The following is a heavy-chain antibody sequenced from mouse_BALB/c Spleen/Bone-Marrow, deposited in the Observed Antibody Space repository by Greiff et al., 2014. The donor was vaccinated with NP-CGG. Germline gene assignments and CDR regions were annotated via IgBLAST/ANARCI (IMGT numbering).Heavy chain of an antibody. J-gene: IGHJ4*01. Sequence: EVKLMESGGGLVQPGGSRKLSCAAPGFTFSSFGVHWVRQAPEKGLEWVAYISSGSSTIYYADTVKGRFTISRDNPKNTLFLQMTSLRSEDTAMYYCTRKGALITHYYAMDYWGQGTSVTVSS. CDR1: GFTFSSFG. V-gene: IGHV5-17*02. CDR2: ISSGSSTI. CDR3: TRKGALITHYYAMDY. D-gene: IGHD2-4*01.